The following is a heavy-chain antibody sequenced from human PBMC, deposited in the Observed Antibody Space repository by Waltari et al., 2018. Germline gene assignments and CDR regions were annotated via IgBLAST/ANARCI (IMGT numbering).Heavy chain of an antibody. J-gene: IGHJ4*02. CDR2: SCYSGNT. Sequence: QLQLQESGPGLVKPSETLSLTCTVSSGAISSSGYYWGWIRQPPGKGLEWMGSSCYSGNTYYNPCLKNRVTISVDTSKNQFSLKVTSVTAADTAVYYCAKVWKNYRTDYWGQGTLVTVSS. CDR3: AKVWKNYRTDY. CDR1: SGAISSSGYY. D-gene: IGHD3-16*02. V-gene: IGHV4-39*07.